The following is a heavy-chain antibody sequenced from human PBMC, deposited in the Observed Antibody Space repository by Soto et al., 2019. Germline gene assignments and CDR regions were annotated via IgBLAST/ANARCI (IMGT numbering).Heavy chain of an antibody. V-gene: IGHV3-30*18. CDR1: GFTFSSYG. Sequence: QVQLVESGGGVVQPGRSLRLSCAASGFTFSSYGMHWVRQAPGKGLEWVAVISYDGSNKYYADSVKGRFTISRDNSKNTLYLQMNSLRAEDTAVYYCAKDMFLWQQLGRNWFDPWGQGTLVTVSS. J-gene: IGHJ5*02. CDR2: ISYDGSNK. CDR3: AKDMFLWQQLGRNWFDP. D-gene: IGHD6-13*01.